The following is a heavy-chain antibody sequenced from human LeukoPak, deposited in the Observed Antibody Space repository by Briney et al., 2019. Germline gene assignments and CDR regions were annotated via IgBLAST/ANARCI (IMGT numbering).Heavy chain of an antibody. V-gene: IGHV1-69*04. CDR2: IIPILGIA. CDR3: ARDRDYDSSGYHAFDI. CDR1: GGTFSSYA. D-gene: IGHD3-22*01. Sequence: SVKVSCKASGGTFSSYAISWVRQAPGQGLEWMGRIIPILGIANYAQKFQGRVTITADKSTSTAYMELSSLRSEDTAVYYCARDRDYDSSGYHAFDIWGQGTMVTVSS. J-gene: IGHJ3*02.